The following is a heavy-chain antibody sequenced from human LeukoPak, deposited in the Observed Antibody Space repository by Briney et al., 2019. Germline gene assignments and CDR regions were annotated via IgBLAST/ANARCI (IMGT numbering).Heavy chain of an antibody. J-gene: IGHJ4*02. CDR3: ARLSDTTVTNSY. V-gene: IGHV3-21*01. D-gene: IGHD4-17*01. CDR1: GFTFSSYS. Sequence: GGSLRLSCAASGFTFSSYSMNWVRRAPGKGLEWVSSISSSSSYIYYADSVKGRFTISRDNAKNSLYLQMNSLRAEDTAVYYCARLSDTTVTNSYWGQGTLVTVSS. CDR2: ISSSSSYI.